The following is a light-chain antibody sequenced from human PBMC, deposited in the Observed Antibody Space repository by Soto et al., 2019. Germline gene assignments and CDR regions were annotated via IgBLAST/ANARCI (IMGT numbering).Light chain of an antibody. CDR1: SGHSTNA. CDR2: LNSDGSH. CDR3: QTWGTGTVV. J-gene: IGLJ2*01. Sequence: QAVVTQSPSASASLGASVKFTCTLSSGHSTNAVAWHQQQPAKGPRYLMKLNSDGSHTKGDGIPDRFSGSSSGAERYLTISSLQSEDEAEYYCQTWGTGTVVFGGGTKLTVL. V-gene: IGLV4-69*01.